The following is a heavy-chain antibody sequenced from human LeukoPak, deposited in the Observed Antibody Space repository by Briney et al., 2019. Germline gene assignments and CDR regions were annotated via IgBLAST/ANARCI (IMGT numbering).Heavy chain of an antibody. CDR2: IYYSGST. CDR3: ASQQSDPPSYYGMDV. D-gene: IGHD4-11*01. CDR1: GGSISSSSYY. Sequence: SETLSLTCTVSGGSISSSSYYWGGIRQPPGKGLEWLGSIYYSGSTYYNPSLKSRVTISVDTSKNQFSLKLSSVTAADTAVYYCASQQSDPPSYYGMDVWGQGTTVTVSS. V-gene: IGHV4-39*01. J-gene: IGHJ6*02.